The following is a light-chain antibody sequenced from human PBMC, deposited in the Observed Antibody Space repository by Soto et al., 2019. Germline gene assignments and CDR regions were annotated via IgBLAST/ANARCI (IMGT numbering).Light chain of an antibody. V-gene: IGKV3-20*01. Sequence: EIVLTQSPGTLSLSPGERATLSCRASQSVSSNYLAWYQQKPGQAPRRLIYGASSRATGTPDRVSGSGSGTDFTLTISRLEPEDFAVYYCQQYGTSPWTFGQGTKVEIK. CDR1: QSVSSNY. J-gene: IGKJ1*01. CDR2: GAS. CDR3: QQYGTSPWT.